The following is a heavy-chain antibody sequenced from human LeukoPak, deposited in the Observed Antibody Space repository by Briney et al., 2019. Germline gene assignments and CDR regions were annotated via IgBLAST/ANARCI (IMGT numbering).Heavy chain of an antibody. CDR2: INHSGST. V-gene: IGHV4-34*01. J-gene: IGHJ5*02. D-gene: IGHD3-22*01. CDR3: ARRGDYYDTSDYYSGGWFDP. CDR1: GGAFSGYY. Sequence: SETLSLTCAVYGGAFSGYYWSWIRQPPGKGLEWIGEINHSGSTNYNPSLKSRVTISVDTSKNQFSLKLSSVTAADTAVYYCARRGDYYDTSDYYSGGWFDPWGQGTLVTVSS.